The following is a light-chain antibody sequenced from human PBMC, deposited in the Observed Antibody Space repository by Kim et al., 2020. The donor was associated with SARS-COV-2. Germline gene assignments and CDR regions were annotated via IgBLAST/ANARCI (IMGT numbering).Light chain of an antibody. J-gene: IGLJ3*02. CDR2: GKN. CDR3: NSRDSSGNHWV. V-gene: IGLV3-19*01. CDR1: SLRSYY. Sequence: SSGLTQDAAVSVALGQTVRITCQGDSLRSYYASWYQQKPGQAPVLVIYGKNNRPSGIPDRFSGSSSGNTASLTITGAQAEDEADYYCNSRDSSGNHWVFGGGTKLTVL.